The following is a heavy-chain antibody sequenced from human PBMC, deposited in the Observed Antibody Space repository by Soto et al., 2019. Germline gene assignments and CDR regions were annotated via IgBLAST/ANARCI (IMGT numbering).Heavy chain of an antibody. D-gene: IGHD3-3*01. V-gene: IGHV3-48*02. CDR2: ISSSSSTI. CDR1: GFTFSSYS. J-gene: IGHJ6*02. Sequence: EVQLVESGGGLVQPGGSLRLSCAASGFTFSSYSMNWVRQAPGKGLEWVSYISSSSSTIYYADSVKGRFTISRDNAKNSLYLQMNSLRDEDTAVYYCARDDFWSGYPDYSYGMDVWGQGTTVTVSS. CDR3: ARDDFWSGYPDYSYGMDV.